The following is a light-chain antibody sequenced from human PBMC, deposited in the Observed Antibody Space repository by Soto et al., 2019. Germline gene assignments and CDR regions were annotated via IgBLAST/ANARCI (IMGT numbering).Light chain of an antibody. CDR2: GAS. V-gene: IGKV1-33*01. CDR1: QDIRTS. CDR3: QHYHNLPPFT. Sequence: DIQMTQSPSSLSASVGGRVSITCQASQDIRTSLSWFQQKPGRAPKLLIYGASNLKTGVPSRYRGSGSGTDFTFTISSLQPEDIATYYCQHYHNLPPFTFGPGTKVDIQ. J-gene: IGKJ3*01.